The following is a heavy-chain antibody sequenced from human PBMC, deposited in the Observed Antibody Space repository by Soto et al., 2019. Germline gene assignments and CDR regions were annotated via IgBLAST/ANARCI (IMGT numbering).Heavy chain of an antibody. V-gene: IGHV1-58*01. CDR1: GFTFTNSA. CDR3: ATLLTSGWYPNWFDP. D-gene: IGHD6-19*01. J-gene: IGHJ5*02. Sequence: QMQLVQSGPEVKKPGTSVKVSCKASGFTFTNSAVQWVRQAREQRLEWIGWIVVGSGNTNYAQKFQERVTITRDMSTNTAYMELDSLRSEDTAVYYCATLLTSGWYPNWFDPWGRGTLITVSS. CDR2: IVVGSGNT.